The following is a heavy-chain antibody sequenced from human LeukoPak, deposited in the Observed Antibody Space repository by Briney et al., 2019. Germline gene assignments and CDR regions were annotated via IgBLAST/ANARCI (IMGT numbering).Heavy chain of an antibody. CDR1: GASVGSAGYY. V-gene: IGHV4-61*08. CDR3: ARTQSQSGSYRYYFGY. CDR2: IYYISNT. J-gene: IGHJ4*02. D-gene: IGHD1-26*01. Sequence: EASETLSLTCTVSGASVGSAGYYWSWIRQPPGGGLEWIGYIYYISNTNYNPSLKSRVTMSADPSKNQFSLKLNSVTAADTAVYYCARTQSQSGSYRYYFGYWGQGTLVTVSS.